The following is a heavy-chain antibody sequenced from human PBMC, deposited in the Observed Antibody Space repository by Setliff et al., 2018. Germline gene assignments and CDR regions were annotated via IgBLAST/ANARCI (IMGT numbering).Heavy chain of an antibody. CDR1: GGSIGRGSRY. J-gene: IGHJ4*02. CDR3: ARGVPYYNFWSGYYGPLHYFDY. CDR2: IFPSGST. V-gene: IGHV4-61*02. Sequence: SETLSLTCTVSGGSIGRGSRYWSWIRQPAGKGLEWIGRIFPSGSTNYNPSLKSRVAISVDTSKNQFSLKLSSVTAADTAVYYCARGVPYYNFWSGYYGPLHYFDYWGQGTLVTVSS. D-gene: IGHD3-3*01.